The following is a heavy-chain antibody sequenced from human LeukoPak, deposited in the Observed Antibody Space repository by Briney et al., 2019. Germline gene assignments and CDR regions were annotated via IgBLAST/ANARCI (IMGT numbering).Heavy chain of an antibody. CDR2: ISISSTCL. CDR3: AREDASWSYYRSLDY. V-gene: IGHV3-21*01. CDR1: EFTFSNYS. Sequence: GGSLSLYCAAYEFTFSNYSMNWVRQAPGKGLEWVSTISISSTCLYYADSVKGRFPISRDNAKNSLFLQMNSLRADDTAVYYCAREDASWSYYRSLDYWGQGTVVTVSS. D-gene: IGHD3-10*01. J-gene: IGHJ4*02.